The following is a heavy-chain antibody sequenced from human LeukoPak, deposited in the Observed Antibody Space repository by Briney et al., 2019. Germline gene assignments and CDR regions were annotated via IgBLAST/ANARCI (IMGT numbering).Heavy chain of an antibody. Sequence: GGSLRLSCAAPGFTFISYWMSWSRQAPGKGRKGLANIKQDGSEKYYVDSVKGRFTISRDNAKNSLYLQMNSLRAEDTAVYYCARDLWAPYGMDVWGQGTTVTVSS. D-gene: IGHD1-26*01. J-gene: IGHJ6*02. V-gene: IGHV3-7*01. CDR1: GFTFISYW. CDR3: ARDLWAPYGMDV. CDR2: IKQDGSEK.